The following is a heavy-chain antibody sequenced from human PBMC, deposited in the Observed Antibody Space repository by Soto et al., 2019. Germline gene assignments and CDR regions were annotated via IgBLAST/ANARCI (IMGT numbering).Heavy chain of an antibody. CDR2: INNDGSSR. D-gene: IGHD1-26*01. CDR3: SRDATTGYSAAGDY. CDR1: GFTFSSYW. V-gene: IGHV3-74*01. Sequence: PVGSLRLSCAASGFTFSSYWMHWVRQSPGKGLMWVSRINNDGSSRSYADSVKGRFTISRDNAKNTLYLQVNSLRAEDTAVYYCSRDATTGYSAAGDYWSQGTLVTVSS. J-gene: IGHJ4*02.